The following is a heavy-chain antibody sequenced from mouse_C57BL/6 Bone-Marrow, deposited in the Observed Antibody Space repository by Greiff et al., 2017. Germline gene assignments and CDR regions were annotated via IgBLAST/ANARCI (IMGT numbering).Heavy chain of an antibody. CDR3: ATYNYDGFAY. Sequence: EVQLQQSGPELVKPGASVKMSCKASGYTFTDYNMHWVKQSPGKSLEWIGYINPNNGGTSYNQKFKGKATLTVNKSSSTAYMELRSLTSEDSAVYYCATYNYDGFAYWGQGTLVTVSA. V-gene: IGHV1-22*01. CDR2: INPNNGGT. D-gene: IGHD2-12*01. CDR1: GYTFTDYN. J-gene: IGHJ3*01.